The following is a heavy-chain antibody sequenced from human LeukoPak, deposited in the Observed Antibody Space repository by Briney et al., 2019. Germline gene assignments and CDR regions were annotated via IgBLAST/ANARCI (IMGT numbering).Heavy chain of an antibody. CDR1: GFTFSSYS. V-gene: IGHV3-21*01. CDR2: ISSSSGYI. Sequence: SGGSLRLSCAASGFTFSSYSMNWVRQAPGKGLEWVSSISSSSGYIYYADSVKGRFTISRDNAKNSLYLQMNSLRAEDTAVYYCASAGFRGYSYGYMVYWGQGTLVTVSS. D-gene: IGHD5-18*01. J-gene: IGHJ4*02. CDR3: ASAGFRGYSYGYMVY.